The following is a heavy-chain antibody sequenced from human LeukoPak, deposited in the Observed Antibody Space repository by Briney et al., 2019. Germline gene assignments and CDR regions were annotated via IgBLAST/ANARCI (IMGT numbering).Heavy chain of an antibody. CDR1: GGSISSYY. Sequence: SETLSLTCTVSGGSISSYYWSWIRQPAGKGLEWIGRIHTSGSTNYNPSLKSRVTMLIDTSKNQFSLKLSSVTAADTAVYYCARGLLAAAGVYYYYMDVWGRGTTVTVSS. J-gene: IGHJ6*03. V-gene: IGHV4-4*07. CDR3: ARGLLAAAGVYYYYMDV. D-gene: IGHD6-13*01. CDR2: IHTSGST.